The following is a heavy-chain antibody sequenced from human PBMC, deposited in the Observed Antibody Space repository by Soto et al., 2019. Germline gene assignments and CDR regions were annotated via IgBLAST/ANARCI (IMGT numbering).Heavy chain of an antibody. CDR3: ARARNYYDSSGYYRADFDY. CDR1: GGSFSGYY. CDR2: INHSGST. J-gene: IGHJ4*02. D-gene: IGHD3-22*01. Sequence: ASETLSLTCAVYGGSFSGYYWSWIRQPPGKGLEWIGEINHSGSTNYNPSLKSRVTISVDTSKNQFSLKLSSVTAADTAVYYCARARNYYDSSGYYRADFDYWGQGTLVTVSS. V-gene: IGHV4-34*01.